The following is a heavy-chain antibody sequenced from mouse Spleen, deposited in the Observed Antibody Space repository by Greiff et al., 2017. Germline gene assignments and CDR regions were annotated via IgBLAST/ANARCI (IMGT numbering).Heavy chain of an antibody. CDR3: ARGYYYDGSYDAY. J-gene: IGHJ3*01. D-gene: IGHD1-1*01. V-gene: IGHV1-85*01. CDR2: IYPRDGST. CDR1: GYTFTSYD. Sequence: VKLMESGPELVKPGASVKLSCKASGYTFTSYDINWVKQRPGQGLEWIGWIYPRDGSTKYNEKFKGKATLTVDTSSSTAYMELHSLTSEDSAVYVCARGYYYDGSYDAYWGQGTLVTVSA.